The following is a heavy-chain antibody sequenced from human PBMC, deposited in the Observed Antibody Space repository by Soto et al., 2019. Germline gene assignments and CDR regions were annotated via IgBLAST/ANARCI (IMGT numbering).Heavy chain of an antibody. V-gene: IGHV1-8*01. J-gene: IGHJ4*02. CDR2: INPNSGNI. CDR3: ARGRASGSYYLLDY. CDR1: GITFTSYD. D-gene: IGHD3-10*01. Sequence: GASVKVSCKASGITFTSYDINWVRQATGHGLEWMGWINPNSGNIGYAQKFQGRVTMTRDTAIRTAYMEVSRLRSDDTAVYYCARGRASGSYYLLDYWGQGTLVTVSS.